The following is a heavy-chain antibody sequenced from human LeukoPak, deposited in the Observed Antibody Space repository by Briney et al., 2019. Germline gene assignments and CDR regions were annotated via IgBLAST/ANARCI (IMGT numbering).Heavy chain of an antibody. CDR2: IWHDGSNK. J-gene: IGHJ4*02. Sequence: TGGSLRLSCAASGFTFSSYGMHWVRQAPGKGLEWVAVIWHDGSNKYYADSVKGRFTISRDNSKNTLYLQMNSLRAEDTAVYYCAKDGTQWELSVVFGFGTFDYWGQGTLVTVSS. CDR3: AKDGTQWELSVVFGFGTFDY. CDR1: GFTFSSYG. V-gene: IGHV3-33*06. D-gene: IGHD1-26*01.